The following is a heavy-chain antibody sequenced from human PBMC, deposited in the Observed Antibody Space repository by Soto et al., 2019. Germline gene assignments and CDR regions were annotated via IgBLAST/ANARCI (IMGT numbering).Heavy chain of an antibody. V-gene: IGHV1-8*01. CDR3: ARVGRGTSGYFDY. D-gene: IGHD6-19*01. J-gene: IGHJ4*02. Sequence: QVQLVQSGAEVKKPGASVKVSCKASGYTFTSYDIHWVRQAPGQGLEWMGWMNPHTGNAASAQKFQGSVTMTRNTSISTAYMQLSSLRSEDTAVYFCARVGRGTSGYFDYWGQGTLVTVSS. CDR2: MNPHTGNA. CDR1: GYTFTSYD.